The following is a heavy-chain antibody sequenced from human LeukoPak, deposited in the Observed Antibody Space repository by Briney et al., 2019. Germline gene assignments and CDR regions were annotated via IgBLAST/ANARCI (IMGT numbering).Heavy chain of an antibody. D-gene: IGHD5-24*01. Sequence: VKVSCKASGGTFSSYAISWVRQAPGQGLEWMGGIIPIFGTANYAQKFQGRVTITADESTSTAYMELSSLRSEDTAVYYCARSPTEMATIFDYWGQGTLVTVSS. CDR1: GGTFSSYA. V-gene: IGHV1-69*13. CDR3: ARSPTEMATIFDY. J-gene: IGHJ4*02. CDR2: IIPIFGTA.